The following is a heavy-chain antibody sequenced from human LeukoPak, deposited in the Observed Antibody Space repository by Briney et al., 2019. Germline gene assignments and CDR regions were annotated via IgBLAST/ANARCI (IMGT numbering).Heavy chain of an antibody. Sequence: RQPPGKGLEWIGYIHHSGSTNYNPSLKSRVTMTVDTSKNQFSMQLSAVTAADTAVYYCVRLAYSYGLDHRGQVTLVTVSS. J-gene: IGHJ4*02. V-gene: IGHV4-61*07. CDR2: IHHSGST. CDR3: VRLAYSYGLDH. D-gene: IGHD5-18*01.